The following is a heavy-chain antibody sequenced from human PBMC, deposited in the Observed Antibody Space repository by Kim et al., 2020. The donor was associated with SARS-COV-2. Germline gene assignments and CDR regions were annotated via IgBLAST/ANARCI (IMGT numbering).Heavy chain of an antibody. V-gene: IGHV3-9*01. D-gene: IGHD5-12*01. Sequence: GGSLRLSCAASGFTFDDYAMHWVRQAPGKGLEWVSGISWNSGSIGYADSVKGRFTISRDNAKNSLYLQMNSLRAEDTALYYCAKDIYSGYGLRPMGMDVWGQGTTVTVSS. J-gene: IGHJ6*02. CDR2: ISWNSGSI. CDR1: GFTFDDYA. CDR3: AKDIYSGYGLRPMGMDV.